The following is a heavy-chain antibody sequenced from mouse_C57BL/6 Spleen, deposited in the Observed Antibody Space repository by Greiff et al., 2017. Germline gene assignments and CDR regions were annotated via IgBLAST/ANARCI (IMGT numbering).Heavy chain of an antibody. CDR3: ASTIYYGSSHYYAMDY. CDR2: IDPSDSYT. CDR1: GYTFTSYW. Sequence: QVQLQQPGAELVRPGTSVKLSCKASGYTFTSYWMHWVKQRPGQGLEWIGVIDPSDSYTNYNQKFKGKATLTVDTSSSTAYLQLSSLTSEDSAVYYCASTIYYGSSHYYAMDYWGQGTSVTVSS. D-gene: IGHD1-1*01. J-gene: IGHJ4*01. V-gene: IGHV1-59*01.